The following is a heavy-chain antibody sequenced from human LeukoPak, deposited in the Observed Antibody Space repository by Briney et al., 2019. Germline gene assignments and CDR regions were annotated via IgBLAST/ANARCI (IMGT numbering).Heavy chain of an antibody. CDR2: ISSSGSTI. V-gene: IGHV3-48*03. Sequence: GGSLRLSCAASGFTFSSYEMNWVRQAPGKGLEWVSYISSSGSTIYYTDSVKGRFTISRDNAKNSLYLQMNSLRAEDTAVYYCARVGGSISPDWFDPWGQGTLVTVSS. J-gene: IGHJ5*02. CDR1: GFTFSSYE. CDR3: ARVGGSISPDWFDP. D-gene: IGHD3-16*01.